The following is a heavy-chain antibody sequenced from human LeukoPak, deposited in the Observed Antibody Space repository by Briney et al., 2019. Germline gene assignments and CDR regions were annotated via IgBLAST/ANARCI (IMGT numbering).Heavy chain of an antibody. Sequence: SETLSLTCTVSGGSISSYYWSWIRQPPGKGLEWIGYIYYSGSTNYNPSLKSRVTISVDTSKNQFSLKLSSVTAADTAVYYCARVTGSSSWNEYFQHWGQGTLVTVSS. CDR3: ARVTGSSSWNEYFQH. D-gene: IGHD6-13*01. CDR2: IYYSGST. J-gene: IGHJ1*01. CDR1: GGSISSYY. V-gene: IGHV4-59*01.